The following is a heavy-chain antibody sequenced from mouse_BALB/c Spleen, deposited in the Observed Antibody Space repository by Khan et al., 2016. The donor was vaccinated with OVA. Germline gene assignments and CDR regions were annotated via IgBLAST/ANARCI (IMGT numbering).Heavy chain of an antibody. CDR2: ISSTGST. CDR3: ARSLYYSDSYAMDY. D-gene: IGHD2-13*01. V-gene: IGHV3-2*02. Sequence: EVQLQESGPGLVKPSQSLSLTCTVTGYSITSDYAWNWIRQFPGKKLEWMGYISSTGSTSYNPSLKSRISITRDTSKNQFFLHFNSVTTEDTATYYCARSLYYSDSYAMDYWGQGTSVTVSS. J-gene: IGHJ4*01. CDR1: GYSITSDYA.